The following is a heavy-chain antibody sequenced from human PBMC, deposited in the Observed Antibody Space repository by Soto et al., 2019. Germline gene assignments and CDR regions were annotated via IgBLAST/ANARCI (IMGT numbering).Heavy chain of an antibody. Sequence: PGGSLRLSCAASGFTFSSYSMNWVRQAPGKGLEWVSSISSSSSYIYYADSVKGRFTISRDNAKNSLYLQMNSLRAEDTAVYYCARGRYSSSWSNVYYYYYMDVWGKGTTVTVSS. CDR2: ISSSSSYI. J-gene: IGHJ6*03. V-gene: IGHV3-21*01. CDR3: ARGRYSSSWSNVYYYYYMDV. CDR1: GFTFSSYS. D-gene: IGHD6-13*01.